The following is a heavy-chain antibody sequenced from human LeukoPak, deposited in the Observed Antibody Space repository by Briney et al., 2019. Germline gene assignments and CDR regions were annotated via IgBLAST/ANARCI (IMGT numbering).Heavy chain of an antibody. D-gene: IGHD3-22*01. J-gene: IGHJ3*02. CDR2: IYTSGST. CDR1: GGSISSGSYY. Sequence: SQTLSLTCTVSGGSISSGSYYWGRIRQPAGKGLEWIGRIYTSGSTNYNPSLKSRVTISVDTSKNQFSLKLSSVTAADTAVYYCASRYYDSSSGAFDIWGQGTMVTVSS. CDR3: ASRYYDSSSGAFDI. V-gene: IGHV4-61*02.